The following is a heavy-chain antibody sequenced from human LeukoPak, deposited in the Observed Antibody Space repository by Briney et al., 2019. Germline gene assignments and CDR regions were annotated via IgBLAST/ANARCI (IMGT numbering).Heavy chain of an antibody. CDR3: AKEADYGDYFDY. D-gene: IGHD4-17*01. V-gene: IGHV3-23*01. CDR1: GFTFSSYA. Sequence: GGSLRLSCAVSGFTFSSYAISWVRQAPGKGLEWASDISSSGGSTYYADSVKGRFTISRDNSKNTLYLQMNSLRAEDTAVYYCAKEADYGDYFDYWGQGTLVTVSS. J-gene: IGHJ4*02. CDR2: ISSSGGST.